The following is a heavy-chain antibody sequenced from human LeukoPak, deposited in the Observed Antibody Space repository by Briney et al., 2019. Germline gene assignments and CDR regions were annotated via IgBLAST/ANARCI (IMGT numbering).Heavy chain of an antibody. V-gene: IGHV1-2*02. Sequence: AASVKVSCKASGYTFTGYYMHWVRQAPGQGLEWMGWINPNSGGTNYAQKFQGRVTMTRDTSISTAYMGLSRLRSDDTAVYYCARDFVRYYDSSGYYYGYWGQGTLVTVSS. CDR1: GYTFTGYY. D-gene: IGHD3-22*01. J-gene: IGHJ4*02. CDR3: ARDFVRYYDSSGYYYGY. CDR2: INPNSGGT.